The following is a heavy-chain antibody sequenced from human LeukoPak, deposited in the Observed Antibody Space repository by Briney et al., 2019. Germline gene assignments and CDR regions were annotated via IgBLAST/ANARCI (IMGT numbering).Heavy chain of an antibody. CDR2: IYPSDSET. CDR1: GYSFTTYW. D-gene: IGHD5-12*01. J-gene: IGHJ4*02. CDR3: ARPSNSGYDF. V-gene: IGHV5-51*01. Sequence: GESLKISCKGFGYSFTTYWIAWVRQVPGKGLEWMGIIYPSDSETRYSPSFQGQVTISADKSISTAYLQWSSLKASDTAMYYCARPSNSGYDFWGQGALVTVSS.